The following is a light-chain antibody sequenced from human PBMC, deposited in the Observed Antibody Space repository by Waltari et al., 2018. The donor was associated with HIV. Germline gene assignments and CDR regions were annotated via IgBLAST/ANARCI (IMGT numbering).Light chain of an antibody. Sequence: QSVLTQPPSASGTPGQRVTISCSGSSSNIGSNTVNWYQQLPGTAPRLLIYSNNQRPSGVPDRFAGSKSGTSASLAISGLQSEDEADYDCAAWDDSLSGLVVFGGGTKLTVL. CDR2: SNN. CDR1: SSNIGSNT. V-gene: IGLV1-44*01. CDR3: AAWDDSLSGLVV. J-gene: IGLJ2*01.